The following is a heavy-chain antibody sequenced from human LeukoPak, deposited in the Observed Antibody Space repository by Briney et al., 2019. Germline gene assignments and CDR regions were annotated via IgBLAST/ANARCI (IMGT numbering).Heavy chain of an antibody. J-gene: IGHJ4*02. CDR2: IDPGDSET. Sequence: ESLKISCHGSGYSFTSYWISWVRQMPGKGLEWMGSIDPGDSETNYSQSLQDHVTISADKSISTPYLPWRSLKASDTAMHYCARRGYDSGSYFNYWGQGTLVTVSS. CDR1: GYSFTSYW. D-gene: IGHD1-26*01. CDR3: ARRGYDSGSYFNY. V-gene: IGHV5-10-1*01.